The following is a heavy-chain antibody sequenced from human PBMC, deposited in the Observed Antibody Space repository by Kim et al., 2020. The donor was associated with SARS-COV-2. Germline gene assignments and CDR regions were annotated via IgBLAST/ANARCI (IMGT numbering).Heavy chain of an antibody. Sequence: AASVKGLITRSGDNAKNSLYLQMNRLRAEDTAVYYCARDAQLWLRVDFDYWGQGTLVTVSS. D-gene: IGHD5-18*01. CDR3: ARDAQLWLRVDFDY. J-gene: IGHJ4*02. V-gene: IGHV3-11*04.